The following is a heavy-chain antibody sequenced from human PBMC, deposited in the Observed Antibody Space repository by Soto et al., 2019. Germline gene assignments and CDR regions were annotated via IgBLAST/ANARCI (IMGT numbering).Heavy chain of an antibody. CDR1: GGSISSSSYY. CDR3: ARQTYRIAARPIEDY. Sequence: PSETLSLTCTVSGGSISSSSYYWGWIRQPPGKGLEWIGSIYYSGSTYYNPSLKSRVTISVDTSKNQFYLKLSSVTAADTAVYYCARQTYRIAARPIEDYWGQGTLVTVS. V-gene: IGHV4-39*01. D-gene: IGHD6-6*01. J-gene: IGHJ4*02. CDR2: IYYSGST.